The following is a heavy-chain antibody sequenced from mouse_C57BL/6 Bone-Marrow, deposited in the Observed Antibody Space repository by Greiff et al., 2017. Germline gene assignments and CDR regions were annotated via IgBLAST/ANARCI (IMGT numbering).Heavy chain of an antibody. Sequence: QVQLQQSGAELVRPGTSVKVSCKASGYAFTNYLIEWVKQRPGQGLEWIGVINPGSGGTNYNEKFKGKATLTADKSSRTAYMQLSSLTSEDAAVYFCARGPGYYYAMDYWGQGTSVTVSS. V-gene: IGHV1-54*01. CDR1: GYAFTNYL. J-gene: IGHJ4*01. CDR2: INPGSGGT. CDR3: ARGPGYYYAMDY.